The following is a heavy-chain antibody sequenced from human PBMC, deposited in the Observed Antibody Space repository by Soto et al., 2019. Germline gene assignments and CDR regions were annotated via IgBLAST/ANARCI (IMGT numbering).Heavy chain of an antibody. CDR1: VGSFSGYY. CDR2: INRDGVT. V-gene: IGHV4-34*01. Sequence: WETLSLTFTVLVGSFSGYYGGWIRQPTGKGLEWIGEINRDGVTNYNPSLKSRLTISVDTSKNQFSLNLNSVTAADTAVYYCARTATQCSRTSCYTVSLDFWGQGTLVNVSS. D-gene: IGHD2-2*02. J-gene: IGHJ4*02. CDR3: ARTATQCSRTSCYTVSLDF.